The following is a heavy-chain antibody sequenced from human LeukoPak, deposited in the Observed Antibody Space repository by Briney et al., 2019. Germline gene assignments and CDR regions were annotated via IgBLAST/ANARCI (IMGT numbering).Heavy chain of an antibody. CDR2: INPNRGST. D-gene: IGHD4-17*01. Sequence: ASVKVSCKTSGYTFTDYYMHWVRQAPGQGLEWMGWINPNRGSTNYAQKFQGRVTMTRDTSISTAYMELSRLRSDDTAFYYCARPMTTVTYDAFDMWGQGTMVTVSS. V-gene: IGHV1-2*02. J-gene: IGHJ3*02. CDR3: ARPMTTVTYDAFDM. CDR1: GYTFTDYY.